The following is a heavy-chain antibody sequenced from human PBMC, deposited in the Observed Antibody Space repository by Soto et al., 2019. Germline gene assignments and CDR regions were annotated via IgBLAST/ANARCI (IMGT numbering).Heavy chain of an antibody. Sequence: ASVKVSCKVSGYTLTELSMHWARQAPGKGLEWMGGFDPEDGETIYAQKFQGRVTMTEDTSTDTAYMELSSLRSEDTAVYYCATHARYDSSGYYYLGAFDIWGQGTMVTVSS. D-gene: IGHD3-22*01. V-gene: IGHV1-24*01. CDR1: GYTLTELS. CDR2: FDPEDGET. CDR3: ATHARYDSSGYYYLGAFDI. J-gene: IGHJ3*02.